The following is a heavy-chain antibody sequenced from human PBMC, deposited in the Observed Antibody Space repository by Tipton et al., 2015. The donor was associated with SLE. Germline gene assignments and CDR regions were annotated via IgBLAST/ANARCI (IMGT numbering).Heavy chain of an antibody. V-gene: IGHV3-48*03. Sequence: SLRLSCAASGFTFSSYEMNWVRQAPGKGLEWVSYISSSGSTIYYADSVKGRFTISRDNAKNSLYLQMNSLRAEDTAVYYCARDRTASGPAAFDIWGQGTMVTVSS. CDR1: GFTFSSYE. D-gene: IGHD1-1*01. J-gene: IGHJ3*02. CDR3: ARDRTASGPAAFDI. CDR2: ISSSGSTI.